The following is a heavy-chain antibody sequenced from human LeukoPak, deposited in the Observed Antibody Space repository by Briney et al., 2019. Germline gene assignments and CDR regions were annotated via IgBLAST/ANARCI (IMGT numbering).Heavy chain of an antibody. CDR2: ISGSGGST. D-gene: IGHD2-2*01. CDR1: GFTFSSYA. Sequence: PGRSLRLSCAASGFTFSSYAMSWVRQAPGKGLEWVSAISGSGGSTYYADSVKGRFTISRDNSKNTLYLQMNSLRAEDTAVYYCAKRPEGYCSSTSCPPDYWGQGTLVIVSS. J-gene: IGHJ4*02. V-gene: IGHV3-23*01. CDR3: AKRPEGYCSSTSCPPDY.